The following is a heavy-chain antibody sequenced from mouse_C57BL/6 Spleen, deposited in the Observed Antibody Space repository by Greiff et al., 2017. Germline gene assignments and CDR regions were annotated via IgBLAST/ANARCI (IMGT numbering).Heavy chain of an antibody. D-gene: IGHD1-1*01. CDR2: LWRGGST. V-gene: IGHV2-5*01. J-gene: IGHJ1*03. Sequence: VQLQESGPGLVQPSQSLSITCTVSGFSLTSYGVHWVRQSPGKGLEWLGVLWRGGSTDYNAAFMSRLSITKDNSKSQVFFKMNSLQADDTAIYYCAKKATTDEYWYFDVWGTGTTVTVSS. CDR3: AKKATTDEYWYFDV. CDR1: GFSLTSYG.